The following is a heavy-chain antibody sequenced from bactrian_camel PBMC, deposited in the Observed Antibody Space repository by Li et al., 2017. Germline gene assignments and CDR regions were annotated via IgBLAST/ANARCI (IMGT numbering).Heavy chain of an antibody. V-gene: IGHV3S1*01. CDR3: AKGPGYYSEWDA. J-gene: IGHJ6*01. Sequence: HVQLVESGGGLVQPGGSLRLSCAASGFTFSELSMSWVRQAPGKGLEWISSINSGGRSTYYADSVKGRFTVSRINAYNTLHLQLSRLKPEDTAIYYCAKGPGYYSEWDAWGQGTQVTVS. CDR2: INSGGRST. D-gene: IGHD4*01. CDR1: GFTFSELS.